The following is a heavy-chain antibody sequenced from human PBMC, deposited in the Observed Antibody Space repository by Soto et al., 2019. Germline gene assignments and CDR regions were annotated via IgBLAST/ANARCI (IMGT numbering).Heavy chain of an antibody. CDR3: ARPSLAAAGTGVAY. J-gene: IGHJ4*02. CDR2: ISSSSSFT. D-gene: IGHD6-13*01. Sequence: QVQLVESGGGLVKPGGSLRLSCAASGFTFSDYYMTWIRQAPGKGLEWVSYISSSSSFTKYADSVKGRFTISRDNAKNSLYLQLNSLRAEDTAVYYCARPSLAAAGTGVAYWGQVTLVTVSS. V-gene: IGHV3-11*05. CDR1: GFTFSDYY.